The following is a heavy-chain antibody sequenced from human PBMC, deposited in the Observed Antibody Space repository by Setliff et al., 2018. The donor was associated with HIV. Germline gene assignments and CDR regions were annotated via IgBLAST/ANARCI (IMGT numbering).Heavy chain of an antibody. CDR2: INAGNGNT. J-gene: IGHJ1*01. V-gene: IGHV1-3*03. CDR1: GYTFTSYA. CDR3: AGGPRGAPTVSEYFQH. Sequence: ASVKVSCKASGYTFTSYAMHWVRQAPGQRLEWMGWINAGNGNTKYSQEFQGRVTITRDTSASTAYMELSSLRSEDMAAYYCAGGPRGAPTVSEYFQHWGQGTLVTVSS. D-gene: IGHD3-10*01.